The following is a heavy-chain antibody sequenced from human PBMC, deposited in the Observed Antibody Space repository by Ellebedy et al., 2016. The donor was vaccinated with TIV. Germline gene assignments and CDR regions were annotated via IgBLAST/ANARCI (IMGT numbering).Heavy chain of an antibody. D-gene: IGHD3-3*02. Sequence: GESLKISCAASGFTFRNYWMNWVRQAPGKGLEWVSYISSSSSTIYYADSVKGRFTISRDNAKNSLYLQMNSLRAEDTAVYYCASHHFPGLSDYYYGMDVWGQGTTVTVSS. V-gene: IGHV3-48*04. CDR2: ISSSSSTI. CDR3: ASHHFPGLSDYYYGMDV. J-gene: IGHJ6*02. CDR1: GFTFRNYW.